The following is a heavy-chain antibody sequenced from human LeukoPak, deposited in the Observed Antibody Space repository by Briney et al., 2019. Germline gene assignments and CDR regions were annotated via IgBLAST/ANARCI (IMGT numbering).Heavy chain of an antibody. D-gene: IGHD3-10*01. J-gene: IGHJ4*02. CDR2: MNPNSGNT. CDR1: GYTFTSYD. Sequence: ASVKVSCKASGYTFTSYDINWVRQATGQGLEWMGWMNPNSGNTGYAQKFQGRVTITRNTSISTAYMELSSLRSEDTAVYYCARDSSRRRLLWFGELRDWGQGTLVTVSS. CDR3: ARDSSRRRLLWFGELRD. V-gene: IGHV1-8*03.